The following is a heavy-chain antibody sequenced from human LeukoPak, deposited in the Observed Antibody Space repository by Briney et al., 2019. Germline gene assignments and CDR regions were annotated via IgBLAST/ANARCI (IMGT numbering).Heavy chain of an antibody. CDR2: ISGDATTT. J-gene: IGHJ4*02. D-gene: IGHD4-17*01. CDR1: GFAFSSFA. CDR3: AKGVYGDHPHYSDY. V-gene: IGHV3-23*01. Sequence: PGGSLRLSCAASGFAFSSFAMNWVRQAPGKGLQWVSAISGDATTTYYPDSLTSRFTISRDNSRNTLYLQMNSLRADDTAVYYCAKGVYGDHPHYSDYWGQGTLVIVSS.